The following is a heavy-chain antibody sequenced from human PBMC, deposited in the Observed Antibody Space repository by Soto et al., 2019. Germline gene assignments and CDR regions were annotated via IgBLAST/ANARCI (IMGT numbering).Heavy chain of an antibody. D-gene: IGHD6-13*01. CDR2: ISYDGSNK. CDR3: AKSGPRLLPGYSSSWYDY. J-gene: IGHJ4*02. CDR1: GFTFSSYG. V-gene: IGHV3-30*18. Sequence: PGGSLRLSCAASGFTFSSYGMHWVRQAPGKGLEWVAVISYDGSNKYYADSVKGRFTISRDNSKNTLYLQMNSLRAEDTAVYYCAKSGPRLLPGYSSSWYDYWGQGTLVTVS.